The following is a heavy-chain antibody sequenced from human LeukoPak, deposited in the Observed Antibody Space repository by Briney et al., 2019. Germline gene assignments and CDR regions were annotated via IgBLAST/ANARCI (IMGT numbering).Heavy chain of an antibody. CDR1: GFIFSSYG. J-gene: IGHJ5*02. V-gene: IGHV3-33*07. D-gene: IGHD1-26*01. CDR3: ARDLTSGGFDP. Sequence: GGSLRLSCAASGFIFSSYGMYWVRQAPGKGLEWVAVIWYDGSKKYYADSVKGRFTISRDNSKNTLYLQMNSLRVEDTAVYYCARDLTSGGFDPWGQGTLVTVSS. CDR2: IWYDGSKK.